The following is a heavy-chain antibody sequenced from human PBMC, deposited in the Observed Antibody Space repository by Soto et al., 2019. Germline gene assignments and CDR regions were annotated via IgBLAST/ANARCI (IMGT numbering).Heavy chain of an antibody. Sequence: GGSLSLSCAASGFTFSSYAMSWVRQAPGKGLEWVANIKKDGSEKSYADSVKGRFTISRDNAKNSLYLQMSSLRGDDTGVYYYARRAAVTTNDYWGQGALITVSS. D-gene: IGHD4-17*01. CDR2: IKKDGSEK. CDR3: ARRAAVTTNDY. J-gene: IGHJ4*02. CDR1: GFTFSSYA. V-gene: IGHV3-7*01.